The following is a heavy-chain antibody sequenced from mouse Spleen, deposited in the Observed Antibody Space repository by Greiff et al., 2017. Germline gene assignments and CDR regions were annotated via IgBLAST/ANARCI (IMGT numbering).Heavy chain of an antibody. J-gene: IGHJ2*01. V-gene: IGHV5-6-2*01. CDR2: INSNGGST. Sequence: EVQGVESGGGLVKPGGSLKLSCAASGFTFSSYAMSWVRQTPEKRLEWVAAINSNGGSTYYPDTVKDRFTISRDNAKNTLYLQMSSLRSEDTALYYCARHPYYSYYSYDGGNYFDYWGQGTTLTVSS. CDR3: ARHPYYSYYSYDGGNYFDY. CDR1: GFTFSSYA. D-gene: IGHD2-12*01.